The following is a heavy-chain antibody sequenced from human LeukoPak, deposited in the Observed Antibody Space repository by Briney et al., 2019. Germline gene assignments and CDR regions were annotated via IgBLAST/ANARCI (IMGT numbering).Heavy chain of an antibody. CDR3: ARSIGLTGGGVDV. D-gene: IGHD3-9*01. V-gene: IGHV3-11*01. CDR2: ITDSGSTI. J-gene: IGHJ6*02. Sequence: GSLRLSCAASGFPFRDYNMNWVRQAPGKGLEWVSYITDSGSTIHYADSVNGRFTISRDNAKNSLYLQMNSLRAEDSAVYYCARSIGLTGGGVDVWGRGTTVTVSS. CDR1: GFPFRDYN.